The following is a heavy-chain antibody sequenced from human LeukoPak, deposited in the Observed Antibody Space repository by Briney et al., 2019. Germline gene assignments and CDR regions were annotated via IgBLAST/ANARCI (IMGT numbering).Heavy chain of an antibody. D-gene: IGHD4-17*01. CDR1: GFTVSSNY. CDR2: IYSGGST. CDR3: ARAPLSDGDYVGWFDP. V-gene: IGHV3-53*01. J-gene: IGHJ5*02. Sequence: PGGSLRLSCAASGFTVSSNYMSWVRQAPGKGLEWVSVIYSGGSTYYADSVKGRFTISRDNSKNTLYLQMNSLRAEDTAVYYCARAPLSDGDYVGWFDPWGQGTLVTVSS.